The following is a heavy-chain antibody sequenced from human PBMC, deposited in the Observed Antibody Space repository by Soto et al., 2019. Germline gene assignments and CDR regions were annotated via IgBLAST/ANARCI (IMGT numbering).Heavy chain of an antibody. CDR1: GGTFSSYA. Sequence: SVKVSCKASGGTFSSYAISWVRQAPGQGLEWMGGIIPIFGTANYAQKFQGRVTITADESTSTAYMELSSLRSEDTAVYYCALPARGGRGRWFDPWGQGTLVTVSS. V-gene: IGHV1-69*13. J-gene: IGHJ5*02. CDR2: IIPIFGTA. CDR3: ALPARGGRGRWFDP. D-gene: IGHD3-16*01.